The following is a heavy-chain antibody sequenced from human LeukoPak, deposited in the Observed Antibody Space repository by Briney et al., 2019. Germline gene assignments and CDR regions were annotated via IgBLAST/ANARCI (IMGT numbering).Heavy chain of an antibody. CDR2: IYRSGST. Sequence: EPGGSLRLSCAASRFTFSNYWMSWVRQAPGKGLEWVSVIYRSGSTYYADSVKGRFTISRDNSKNTLYLQMNSLRAEDTALYYCAAAFYYDSNVYPHFDYWGQGTLVTVSS. CDR1: RFTFSNYW. D-gene: IGHD3-22*01. J-gene: IGHJ4*02. V-gene: IGHV3-66*01. CDR3: AAAFYYDSNVYPHFDY.